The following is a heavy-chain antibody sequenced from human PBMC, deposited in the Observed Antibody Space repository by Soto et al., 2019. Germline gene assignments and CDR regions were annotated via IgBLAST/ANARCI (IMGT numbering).Heavy chain of an antibody. CDR2: IYYSGST. CDR3: ARVGGYCSSTSCEGNWFDP. Sequence: SETLSLTCTVSGGSISSYYWSWIRQPPGKGLEWIGYIYYSGSTNYNPSLKSRVTISVDTSKNQFSLKLSSVTAADTAVYYCARVGGYCSSTSCEGNWFDPWGQGTLVTVSS. J-gene: IGHJ5*02. V-gene: IGHV4-59*01. CDR1: GGSISSYY. D-gene: IGHD2-2*01.